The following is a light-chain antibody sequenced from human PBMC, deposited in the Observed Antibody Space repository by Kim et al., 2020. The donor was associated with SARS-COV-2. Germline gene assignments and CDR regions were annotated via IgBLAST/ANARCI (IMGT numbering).Light chain of an antibody. J-gene: IGLJ3*02. CDR1: SGHSSYA. CDR2: LNSDGSH. CDR3: QTWGTGIHV. Sequence: QLVLTQSPSASASLGASVKLTCTLSSGHSSYAIAWHQQQPEKGPRYLMKLNSDGSHSKGDGIPDRFSGSSSGAERYLTISSVRSEDEADYYCQTWGTGIHVFGGGTQLTVL. V-gene: IGLV4-69*01.